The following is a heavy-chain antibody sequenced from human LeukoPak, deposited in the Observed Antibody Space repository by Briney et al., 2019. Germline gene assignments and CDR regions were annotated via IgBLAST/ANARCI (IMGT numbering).Heavy chain of an antibody. CDR3: AKDQVSSAY. CDR2: ISPASNTI. D-gene: IGHD6-6*01. V-gene: IGHV3-48*01. Sequence: GGSLRLSCAVSGFTFSSSWMHWVRQAPGKGLEWISYISPASNTIYYADSVKGRFTISRDNAKNSVFLQMNSLRAEDTAVYYCAKDQVSSAYWGQGTLVTVSS. CDR1: GFTFSSSW. J-gene: IGHJ4*02.